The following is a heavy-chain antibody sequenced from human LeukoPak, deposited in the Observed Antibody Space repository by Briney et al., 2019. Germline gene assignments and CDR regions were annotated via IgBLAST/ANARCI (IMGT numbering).Heavy chain of an antibody. D-gene: IGHD2-15*01. CDR2: INHSGST. CDR3: ASTNLGYCSGGSCYRWFDP. Sequence: SETLSLTCAVYGGSFSSYYWSWIRQPPGKGLEWIGEINHSGSTNYNPSLKSRVTISVDTSKNQFSLKLSSVTAADTAVYYCASTNLGYCSGGSCYRWFDPWGQGTLVTVSS. J-gene: IGHJ5*02. CDR1: GGSFSSYY. V-gene: IGHV4-34*01.